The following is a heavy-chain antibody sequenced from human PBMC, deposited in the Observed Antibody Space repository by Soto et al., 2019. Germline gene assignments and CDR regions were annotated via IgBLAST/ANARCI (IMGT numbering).Heavy chain of an antibody. CDR2: ISGSGGST. CDR3: AKESMITFGGVIVQSPFDY. V-gene: IGHV3-23*01. J-gene: IGHJ4*02. D-gene: IGHD3-16*02. Sequence: PGGSLRLSCAASGFTFSSYAMSWVRQAPGKGLEWVSAISGSGGSTYYADSVKGRFTISRDNSKNTLYLQMNSLRAEDTAVYYCAKESMITFGGVIVQSPFDYWGQGTLVTVSS. CDR1: GFTFSSYA.